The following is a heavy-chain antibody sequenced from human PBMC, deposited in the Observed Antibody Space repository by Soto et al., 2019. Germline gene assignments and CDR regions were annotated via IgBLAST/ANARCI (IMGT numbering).Heavy chain of an antibody. CDR1: GFTFSSYG. V-gene: IGHV3-30*18. CDR2: ISYDGSNK. CDR3: AKGSSGWYYFDY. Sequence: GGSLRLSCAASGFTFSSYGMHWVRQAPGKGLEWVAVISYDGSNKYYADSVKGRFTISRDNSKNTLYLQMNSLRAEDTAVYYCAKGSSGWYYFDYWGQGTLVTVSS. D-gene: IGHD6-19*01. J-gene: IGHJ4*02.